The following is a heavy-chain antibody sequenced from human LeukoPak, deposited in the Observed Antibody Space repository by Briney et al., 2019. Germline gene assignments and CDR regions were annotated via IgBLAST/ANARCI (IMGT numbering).Heavy chain of an antibody. Sequence: PGGSLRLSCAASGFTFSDYYMSWIRQAPGKGLEWVSYISSSSSYTNYADSVKGRFTISKDSSKTILYLQMNSLRAEDAAVYFCAKGSAAGRPYYFDYWGQGTLVTVSS. V-gene: IGHV3-11*05. CDR1: GFTFSDYY. CDR2: ISSSSSYT. CDR3: AKGSAAGRPYYFDY. D-gene: IGHD6-25*01. J-gene: IGHJ4*02.